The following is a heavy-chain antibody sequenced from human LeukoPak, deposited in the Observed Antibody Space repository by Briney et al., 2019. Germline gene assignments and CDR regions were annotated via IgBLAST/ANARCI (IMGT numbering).Heavy chain of an antibody. CDR3: ARALTPASGWLGS. CDR2: ISSSSSYM. J-gene: IGHJ5*01. Sequence: GGSLRLSCVASRFTFSSYTMSWVRQAPGKGLEWVSCISSSSSYMYYGDTLKGRFTIPRDNAKNSLYLQMDNLRADDTAMYYCARALTPASGWLGSWGQGTLVTVSS. V-gene: IGHV3-21*01. D-gene: IGHD6-19*01. CDR1: RFTFSSYT.